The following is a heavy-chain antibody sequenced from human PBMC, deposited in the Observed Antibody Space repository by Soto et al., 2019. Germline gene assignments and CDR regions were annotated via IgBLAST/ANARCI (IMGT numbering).Heavy chain of an antibody. Sequence: TSETLSLTCTVSGGPISSGGYYWSWIRQHPGKGLEWIGYIYYSGSTYYNPSLKSRVTISVDTSKNQFSLKLSSVTAADTAVYYCARGDLDYYGSGSLSPFDYWGQGTLVTVSS. CDR1: GGPISSGGYY. V-gene: IGHV4-31*03. CDR2: IYYSGST. CDR3: ARGDLDYYGSGSLSPFDY. D-gene: IGHD3-10*01. J-gene: IGHJ4*02.